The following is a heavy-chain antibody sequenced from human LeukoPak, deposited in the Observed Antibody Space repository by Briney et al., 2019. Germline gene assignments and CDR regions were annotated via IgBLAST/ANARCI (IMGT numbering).Heavy chain of an antibody. Sequence: ASVKVSCKASGYTFTSYGISWVRQATGQGLEWMGWMNPNSGNTGYAQKFQGRVTMTRNTSISTAYMELSSLRSEDTAVYYCARWYDSSGSYYYYGMDVWGQGTTVTVSS. CDR2: MNPNSGNT. V-gene: IGHV1-8*02. D-gene: IGHD3-22*01. CDR3: ARWYDSSGSYYYYGMDV. CDR1: GYTFTSYG. J-gene: IGHJ6*02.